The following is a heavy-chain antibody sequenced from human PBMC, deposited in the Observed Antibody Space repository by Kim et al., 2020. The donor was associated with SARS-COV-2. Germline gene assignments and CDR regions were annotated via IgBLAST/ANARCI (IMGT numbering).Heavy chain of an antibody. CDR2: ISGSGGST. J-gene: IGHJ3*02. V-gene: IGHV3-23*01. Sequence: GGSLRLSCAASGFTFSSSAMSWVRQAPGKGLEWVSAISGSGGSTYYADSVKGRFTISRDNSKNTLYLQMNSLRAEDTAVYYCAKDRAGYPTTDAFDIWGQGTMVTVSS. CDR1: GFTFSSSA. CDR3: AKDRAGYPTTDAFDI. D-gene: IGHD3-9*01.